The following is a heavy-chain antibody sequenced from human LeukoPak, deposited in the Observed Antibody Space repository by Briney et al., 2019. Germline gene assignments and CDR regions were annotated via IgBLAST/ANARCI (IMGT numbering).Heavy chain of an antibody. D-gene: IGHD4-11*01. V-gene: IGHV3-48*01. CDR2: ISSSSSTI. CDR3: ARYYSGDTEAFDI. Sequence: GGSLRLSCAASGFTFSSYSMNWVRQAPGKGLEWVSYISSSSSTIYYADSVKGRFTISRDNAKNSLYLQMNSLRAEDTAVYYCARYYSGDTEAFDIWGQGTMVTVSS. J-gene: IGHJ3*02. CDR1: GFTFSSYS.